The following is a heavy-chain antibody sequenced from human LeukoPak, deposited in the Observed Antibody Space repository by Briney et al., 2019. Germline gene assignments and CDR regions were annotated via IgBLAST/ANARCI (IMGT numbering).Heavy chain of an antibody. V-gene: IGHV3-48*03. CDR3: ARYGYSYGYAIDY. Sequence: GGSLRLSCAASGFTFSSYEMNWVRQAPGKGLEWVSYISSSGSSIYYADSVKGRFTISRDNAKNSLYLQMNSLRAEDTAVYYCARYGYSYGYAIDYWGQGTLVTVSS. D-gene: IGHD5-18*01. J-gene: IGHJ4*02. CDR1: GFTFSSYE. CDR2: ISSSGSSI.